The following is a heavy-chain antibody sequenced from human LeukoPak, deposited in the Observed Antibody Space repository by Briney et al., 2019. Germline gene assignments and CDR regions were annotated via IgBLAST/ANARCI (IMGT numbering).Heavy chain of an antibody. CDR3: AKYYGDYAVIDY. Sequence: GGSLRLSCAASEFTFSSYWMSWVRQAPGKGLEWVANIKQDGSEKYYVDSVKGRFTISRDNAKNSLYLQMNSLRAEDTAVYYCAKYYGDYAVIDYWGQGTLVTVSS. CDR1: EFTFSSYW. J-gene: IGHJ4*02. V-gene: IGHV3-7*01. CDR2: IKQDGSEK. D-gene: IGHD4-17*01.